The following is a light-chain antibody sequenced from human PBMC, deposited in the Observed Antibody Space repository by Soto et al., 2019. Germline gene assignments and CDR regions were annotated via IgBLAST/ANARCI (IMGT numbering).Light chain of an antibody. V-gene: IGKV3-15*01. CDR1: QSVVNN. J-gene: IGKJ1*01. CDR2: GSS. Sequence: EIVMTQFPATLSVSPGERSTLSCRASQSVVNNLAWYQQKPGQSPRLLIHGSSTGHSGIPGRFSGSGSGTDFTLTISRLEPEDFAVYYCQQYNNWWTFGQGTKVEIK. CDR3: QQYNNWWT.